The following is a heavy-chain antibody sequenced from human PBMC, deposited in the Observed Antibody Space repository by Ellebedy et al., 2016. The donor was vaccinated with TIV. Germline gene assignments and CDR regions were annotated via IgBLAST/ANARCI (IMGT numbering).Heavy chain of an antibody. CDR2: FDPEDGET. Sequence: AASVKVSCKVSGYTLTELSMHWVRQAPGKGLEWMGGFDPEDGETIYAQKFQGRVTMTRDTSTSTVYMELSSLRSEDTAVYYCATTYGIAAADAYYYYGMDVWGQGTTVTVSS. CDR1: GYTLTELS. D-gene: IGHD6-13*01. J-gene: IGHJ6*02. CDR3: ATTYGIAAADAYYYYGMDV. V-gene: IGHV1-24*01.